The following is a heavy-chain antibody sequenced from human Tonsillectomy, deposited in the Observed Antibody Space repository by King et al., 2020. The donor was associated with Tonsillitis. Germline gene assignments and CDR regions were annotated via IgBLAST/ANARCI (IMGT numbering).Heavy chain of an antibody. CDR2: INRDGSEK. J-gene: IGHJ3*02. CDR1: GFTFSNYW. CDR3: ARGMGFFDYVWGAYRYNAFDAFDI. V-gene: IGHV3-7*01. Sequence: VQLVESGGGLVQPGGSLRLSCAASGFTFSNYWLSWVRQAPGKGLEWVANINRDGSEKNYVDSLKGRFTISRDNAKNSLYLQMDSLGAEDTAVYYCARGMGFFDYVWGAYRYNAFDAFDIWGQGTMVTVSS. D-gene: IGHD3-16*02.